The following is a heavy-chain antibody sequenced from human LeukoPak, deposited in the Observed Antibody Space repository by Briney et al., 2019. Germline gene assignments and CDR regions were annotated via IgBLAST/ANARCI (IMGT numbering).Heavy chain of an antibody. Sequence: ASVKVSCKASGGTFSSYAISWVRQAPGQGLEWMGGIIPIFGTANYAQKFQGRVTITTDESTNTAYMELSSLRSEDTAVYYCARASKGPRDYDYVWGSYHKLHDAFDIWGQGTMVTVSS. J-gene: IGHJ3*02. D-gene: IGHD3-16*02. CDR3: ARASKGPRDYDYVWGSYHKLHDAFDI. CDR1: GGTFSSYA. CDR2: IIPIFGTA. V-gene: IGHV1-69*05.